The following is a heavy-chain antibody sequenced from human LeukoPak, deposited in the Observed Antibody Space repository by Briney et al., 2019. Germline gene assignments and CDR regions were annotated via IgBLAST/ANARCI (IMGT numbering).Heavy chain of an antibody. J-gene: IGHJ4*02. CDR2: VSDSGRA. V-gene: IGHV4-4*07. D-gene: IGHD5/OR15-5a*01. CDR1: GASISGHY. Sequence: KPSETLSLTCTVSGASISGHYSTWIRQPAGNGMEWIGRVSDSGRAYYNLSLESRVTISLGTSNSQFSLNVTSVTAADTAVYYCARGRDMTPLAVYYSFVNWGQGTLVSVSS. CDR3: ARGRDMTPLAVYYSFVN.